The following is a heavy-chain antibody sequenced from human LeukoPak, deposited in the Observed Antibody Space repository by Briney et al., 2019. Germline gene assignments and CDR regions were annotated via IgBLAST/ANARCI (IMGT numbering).Heavy chain of an antibody. J-gene: IGHJ4*02. D-gene: IGHD1-26*01. V-gene: IGHV4-59*01. CDR3: ARVYSGSYPDY. CDR2: IYYSGST. CDR1: GGSISSYY. Sequence: SETLSLTCTVSGGSISSYYWSWIRQPPGKGPEWIGYIYYSGSTNYNPSLKSRVTISVDTSKNQFSLKLSSVTAADTAVYYCARVYSGSYPDYWGQGTLVTVSS.